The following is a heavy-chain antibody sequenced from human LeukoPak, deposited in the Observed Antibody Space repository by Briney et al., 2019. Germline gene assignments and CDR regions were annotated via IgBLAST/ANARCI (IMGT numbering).Heavy chain of an antibody. Sequence: GGSLRLSCAASGFTFSSYGMHWVRQAPGKGLEWVAVISYDGSNKYYADSVKGRFTISRDNSKNTLYLQMNSLRAEDTAVYYCAKGLIPMVRGSMPHYYYGMDVWGQGTTVTVSS. D-gene: IGHD3-10*01. CDR2: ISYDGSNK. CDR3: AKGLIPMVRGSMPHYYYGMDV. J-gene: IGHJ6*02. CDR1: GFTFSSYG. V-gene: IGHV3-30*18.